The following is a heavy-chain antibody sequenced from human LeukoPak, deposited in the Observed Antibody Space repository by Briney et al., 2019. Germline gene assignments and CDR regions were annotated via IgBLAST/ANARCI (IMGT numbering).Heavy chain of an antibody. V-gene: IGHV4-61*02. D-gene: IGHD6-13*01. J-gene: IGHJ4*02. CDR3: ARLGPHRPGDYSSSWTPLDY. CDR2: TYTSGST. CDR1: GGSISGGSYY. Sequence: PSETLSLTCTVSGGSISGGSYYWSWIRQPAGKGLEWIGRTYTSGSTNYNPSLKSRVTISVDTSKNQFSLKLSSVTAADTAVYYCARLGPHRPGDYSSSWTPLDYWGQGTLVTVSS.